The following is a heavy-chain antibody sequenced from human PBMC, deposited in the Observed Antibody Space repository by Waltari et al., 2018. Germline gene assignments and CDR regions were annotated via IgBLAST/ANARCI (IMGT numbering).Heavy chain of an antibody. CDR2: IWYDGSNK. D-gene: IGHD5-12*01. CDR1: GFTFSSYG. Sequence: QVQLVESGGGVVQPGRSLRLSCAASGFTFSSYGMHWVRQAPGKGLEWVAVIWYDGSNKYYADSVKGRFTISRDNSKNTLYLQMNSLRAEDTAVYYCAGDRGYSGYEHFDYWGQGTLVTVSS. J-gene: IGHJ4*02. CDR3: AGDRGYSGYEHFDY. V-gene: IGHV3-33*01.